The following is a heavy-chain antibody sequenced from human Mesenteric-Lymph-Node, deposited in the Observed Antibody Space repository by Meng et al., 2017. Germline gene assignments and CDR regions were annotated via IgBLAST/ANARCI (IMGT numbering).Heavy chain of an antibody. Sequence: GGSLRLSCTASGFTFGDYAMSWVRQAPGKGLECVGFIRSKAYGGATEYAASVNGRFTISRDDSKSIAYLQMNSLKTEDTAVYYCTRVGWDYNGKGRYYFDYWGQGTLVTVSS. CDR1: GFTFGDYA. D-gene: IGHD3-10*01. CDR3: TRVGWDYNGKGRYYFDY. CDR2: IRSKAYGGAT. V-gene: IGHV3-49*04. J-gene: IGHJ4*02.